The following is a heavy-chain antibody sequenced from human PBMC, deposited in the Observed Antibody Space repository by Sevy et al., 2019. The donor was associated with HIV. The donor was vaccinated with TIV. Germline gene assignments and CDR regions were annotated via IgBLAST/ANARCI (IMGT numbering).Heavy chain of an antibody. CDR2: ISGSDDSGGDDTI. V-gene: IGHV3-11*01. D-gene: IGHD3-16*01. CDR3: ARDHVKDGKGGDYYYHAMDV. J-gene: IGHJ6*02. CDR1: GFTISEYY. Sequence: GGSLRLSCTASGFTISEYYMSWIRQAPGKGLQWISYISGSDDSGGDDTIYYADSVKGRFTISRDNAKNSLYLQMSSLRADDTAVYYCARDHVKDGKGGDYYYHAMDVWGRGTTVTVSS.